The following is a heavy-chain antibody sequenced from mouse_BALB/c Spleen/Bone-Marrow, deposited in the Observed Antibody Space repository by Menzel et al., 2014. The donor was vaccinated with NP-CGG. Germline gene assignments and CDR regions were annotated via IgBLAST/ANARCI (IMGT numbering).Heavy chain of an antibody. CDR3: ARGGNFAWFAY. CDR1: GFTFSSFG. D-gene: IGHD2-1*01. J-gene: IGHJ3*01. CDR2: ISSGSSTI. Sequence: DVQLQESGGGLVKPGGSLKLSCAASGFTFSSFGMHWVRQAPEKGLEWVAYISSGSSTIYYADTVKGRFTISRDNPKNTLFLQMTSLRSEDTAMYYCARGGNFAWFAYWGQGTLVTVSA. V-gene: IGHV5-17*02.